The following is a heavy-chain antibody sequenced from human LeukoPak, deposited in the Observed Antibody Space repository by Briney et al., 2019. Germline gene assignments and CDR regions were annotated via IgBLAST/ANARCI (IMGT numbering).Heavy chain of an antibody. J-gene: IGHJ4*02. V-gene: IGHV3-23*01. CDR2: ISGSDGST. CDR1: GFIFKNHA. Sequence: GGSLRLSSQASGFIFKNHAMTWVRQAPGKGLEWGASISGSDGSTFYRDSVRGRFTISRDNFENILYLQMKFLRPGDTAVYYCTKFDYWGQGALVTVSS. CDR3: TKFDY.